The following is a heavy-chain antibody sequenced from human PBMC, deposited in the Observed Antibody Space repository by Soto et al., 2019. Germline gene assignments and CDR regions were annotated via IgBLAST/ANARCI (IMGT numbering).Heavy chain of an antibody. CDR1: GFTFSNYG. J-gene: IGHJ4*02. CDR3: AKIGPGGLKNYFDY. CDR2: ISHDGSKK. Sequence: QVQLVESGGGVVQPGRSLRISCAASGFTFSNYGMHWVRQAPGNGLEWVTVISHDGSKKYYTSSVKGRFTISRDNSKNTLYLQMNSLRADDTAVYYCAKIGPGGLKNYFDYWGQGILVTVSS. D-gene: IGHD3-16*01. V-gene: IGHV3-30*18.